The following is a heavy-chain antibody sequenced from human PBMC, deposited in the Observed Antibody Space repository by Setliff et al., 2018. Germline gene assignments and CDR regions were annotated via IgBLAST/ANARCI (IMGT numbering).Heavy chain of an antibody. CDR3: AKQGDLAFDY. CDR1: GYPFTSYG. J-gene: IGHJ4*02. Sequence: ASVKVSCKASGYPFTSYGVNWVRQAPGQGLEWMGRIVTYNDDTYYPRKFQARVTMTTDTSTSTAYMELRSLTSDDTAVYYCAKQGDLAFDYWGQGTQVTVSS. D-gene: IGHD3-16*01. V-gene: IGHV1-18*04. CDR2: IVTYNDDT.